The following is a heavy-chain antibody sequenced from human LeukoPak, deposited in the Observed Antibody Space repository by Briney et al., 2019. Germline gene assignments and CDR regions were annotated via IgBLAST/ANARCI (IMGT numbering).Heavy chain of an antibody. D-gene: IGHD6-13*01. CDR3: ARGPTWQQLVTLVSGYYYYMDV. V-gene: IGHV1-2*06. J-gene: IGHJ6*03. CDR1: GYTFTGYY. CDR2: NNPNSGDS. Sequence: GASVKVSCKASGYTFTGYYMHWVRQAPGQGLEWMGRNNPNSGDSNYSQKFQGRVTMTRDTSISTAYMELSRLRSDDTAVYYCARGPTWQQLVTLVSGYYYYMDVWGKGTTVTVSS.